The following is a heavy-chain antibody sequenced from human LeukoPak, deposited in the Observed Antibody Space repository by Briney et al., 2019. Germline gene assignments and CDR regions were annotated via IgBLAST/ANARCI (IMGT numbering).Heavy chain of an antibody. Sequence: SETLSLTCAVYGGSFSGYYWSWIRQPPGKGLEWIGEINHSGSTNYNPSLKSRVTISVDTSKHQFSLKLSSVTAADTAVYYCARTRSSSWYHWFDPWGQGTLVTVSS. D-gene: IGHD6-13*01. CDR3: ARTRSSSWYHWFDP. CDR2: INHSGST. V-gene: IGHV4-34*01. J-gene: IGHJ5*02. CDR1: GGSFSGYY.